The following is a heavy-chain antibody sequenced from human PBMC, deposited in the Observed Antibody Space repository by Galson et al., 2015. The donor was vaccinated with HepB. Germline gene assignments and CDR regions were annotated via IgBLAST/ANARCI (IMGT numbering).Heavy chain of an antibody. D-gene: IGHD5-12*01. V-gene: IGHV4-34*01. Sequence: SETLSLTCVVYGGSSSGYDCTWIRQPPGKGLEWIGEINHSGSTNYNPSLRSRVTISEDTSKNQFSLKLKSVTAADTAVYFCARGARLRQLPHWGQGTLVTVSS. CDR3: ARGARLRQLPH. CDR2: INHSGST. CDR1: GGSSSGYD. J-gene: IGHJ4*02.